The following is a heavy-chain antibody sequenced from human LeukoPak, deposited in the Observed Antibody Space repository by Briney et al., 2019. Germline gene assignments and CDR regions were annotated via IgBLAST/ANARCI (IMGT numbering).Heavy chain of an antibody. CDR1: GYSISSGYY. CDR2: IYHTGST. J-gene: IGHJ5*02. Sequence: SETLSLTCAVSGYSISSGYYWGWIRQPPGKGLEWIGSIYHTGSTYHNPSLKSRVTISIDTSKNQFSLTVTSVAAADTAVYYCARDGGNGDNWFDPWGQGTLVTVSS. D-gene: IGHD4-23*01. V-gene: IGHV4-38-2*01. CDR3: ARDGGNGDNWFDP.